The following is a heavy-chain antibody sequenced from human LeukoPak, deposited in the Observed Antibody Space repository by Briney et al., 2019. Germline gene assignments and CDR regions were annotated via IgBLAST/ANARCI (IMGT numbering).Heavy chain of an antibody. CDR2: IYYSGST. V-gene: IGHV4-59*01. J-gene: IGHJ4*02. CDR3: ARGQIKDTAMRF. CDR1: GGSISSYY. Sequence: SETLSLTCTVSGGSISSYYWSWIRQPPGKGLEWIGYIYYSGSTNYNPPLKSRVTISVDTSKNQFSLKLSSVTAADTAVYYCARGQIKDTAMRFWGQGTLVTVSS. D-gene: IGHD5-18*01.